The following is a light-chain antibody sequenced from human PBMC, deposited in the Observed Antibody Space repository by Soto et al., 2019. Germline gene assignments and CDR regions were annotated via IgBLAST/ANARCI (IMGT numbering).Light chain of an antibody. V-gene: IGKV1-12*01. J-gene: IGKJ5*01. CDR3: QQANSFPIT. CDR2: TAS. Sequence: DLQMTQSPSSVSASVGVRVTITCRASQVINIWLAWSQQKAGKALKLLIYTASSLQSGVPSRFSGRGSGTDFTLTISSLQPEDLATYYCQQANSFPITFGQGTHWRL. CDR1: QVINIW.